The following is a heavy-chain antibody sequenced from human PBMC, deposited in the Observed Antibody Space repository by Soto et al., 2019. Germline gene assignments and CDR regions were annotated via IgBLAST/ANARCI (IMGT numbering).Heavy chain of an antibody. CDR1: GGSMSSYY. J-gene: IGHJ5*02. CDR3: ARGQRFSDRFDP. CDR2: VYSSGGT. V-gene: IGHV4-4*07. D-gene: IGHD3-3*01. Sequence: QVHLQQSGPGLVNPSETLSLTCTVSGGSMSSYYWTWIRQPAGKGLEWIGRVYSSGGTHYNPSLTSRVTISLDTSKNQFSLRLLSVTDADTAVYYCARGQRFSDRFDPWGQGTLVTVSS.